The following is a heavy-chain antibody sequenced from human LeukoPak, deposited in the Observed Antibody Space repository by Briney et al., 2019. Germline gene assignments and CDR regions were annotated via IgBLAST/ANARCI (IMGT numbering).Heavy chain of an antibody. J-gene: IGHJ4*02. CDR3: ARHTTVGGSLRFDY. D-gene: IGHD4-23*01. Sequence: GESLKISCNGSGYXFSSYWICWVRQMPGKGLEYIGIICPGDSDTRYSQSFQGQVTLSADKSITTAYLQWSSLKASDTAMYYCARHTTVGGSLRFDYWGQGTLVTVSS. CDR2: ICPGDSDT. CDR1: GYXFSSYW. V-gene: IGHV5-51*01.